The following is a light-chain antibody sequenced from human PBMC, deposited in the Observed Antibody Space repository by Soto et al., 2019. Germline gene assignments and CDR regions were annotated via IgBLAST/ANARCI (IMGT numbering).Light chain of an antibody. CDR2: GAS. V-gene: IGKV3-20*01. J-gene: IGKJ4*01. Sequence: EILLTQYPGTLSLSPGERATLSCMASQSVSSSYLAWYQQKPGQAPKVLIYGASNRATGIPDRFSGGGSGTDFTLTISRLEPEDFAVYYCQQFSSYPLTFGGGTKVDI. CDR1: QSVSSSY. CDR3: QQFSSYPLT.